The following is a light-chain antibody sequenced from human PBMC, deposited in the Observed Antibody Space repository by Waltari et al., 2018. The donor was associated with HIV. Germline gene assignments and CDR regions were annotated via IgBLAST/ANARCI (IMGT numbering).Light chain of an antibody. V-gene: IGLV3-21*02. CDR3: QLWDSSTDDCV. J-gene: IGLJ1*01. CDR2: DDS. Sequence: VLTQAPSVSVATGQPATLSCGGASVGHYGVHWYQQKPGQAPVLSIYDDSDRPSGIPERFSGSKSGKTATLTVSRVEAGDEADYYCQLWDSSTDDCVFGTGTKVTVL. CDR1: SVGHYG.